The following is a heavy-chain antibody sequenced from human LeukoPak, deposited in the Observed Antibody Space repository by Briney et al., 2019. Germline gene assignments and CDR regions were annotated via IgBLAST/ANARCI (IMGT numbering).Heavy chain of an antibody. D-gene: IGHD2-2*01. CDR3: ARDQRYCSSTSCYLGYYYYYYGMDV. J-gene: IGHJ6*02. V-gene: IGHV4-34*01. CDR1: GGSFSGYY. CDR2: INHSGST. Sequence: SGTLSLTCAVYGGSFSGYYWSWIRQPPGKGLEWIGEINHSGSTNYNPSLKGRVTISVDTSKNQFSLKLSSVTAADTAVYYCARDQRYCSSTSCYLGYYYYYYGMDVWGQGTTVTVSS.